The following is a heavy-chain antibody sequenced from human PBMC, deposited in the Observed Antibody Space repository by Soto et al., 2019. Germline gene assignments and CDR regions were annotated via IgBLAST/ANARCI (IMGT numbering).Heavy chain of an antibody. CDR3: ARPVRITGTTPGNY. J-gene: IGHJ4*02. CDR1: VFTFSSYA. D-gene: IGHD1-20*01. V-gene: IGHV3-30-3*01. CDR2: ISYDGSNK. Sequence: WWSLRLSCSASVFTFSSYAMHWVRQAPGKGLEWVAVISYDGSNKYYADSVKGRFTISRDNSKNTLYLQMNSLRAEDTAVYYCARPVRITGTTPGNYWGQGTLVTVSS.